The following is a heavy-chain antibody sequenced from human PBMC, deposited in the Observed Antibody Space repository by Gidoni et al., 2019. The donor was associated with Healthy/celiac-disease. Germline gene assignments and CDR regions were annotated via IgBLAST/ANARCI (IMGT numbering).Heavy chain of an antibody. CDR1: GGSISSSSYD. D-gene: IGHD5-18*01. J-gene: IGHJ4*02. V-gene: IGHV4-39*01. CDR3: ARLSAVVFDY. CDR2: ISYSGST. Sequence: QLQLQESGPGLVKPSETLSLTCTVSGGSISSSSYDRGWIRQPPGKGLEWIGSISYSGSTYYSPSLKSGITISVDSSKIQFSLKLGSVTAADAAVYYCARLSAVVFDYWGQGTLVTVSS.